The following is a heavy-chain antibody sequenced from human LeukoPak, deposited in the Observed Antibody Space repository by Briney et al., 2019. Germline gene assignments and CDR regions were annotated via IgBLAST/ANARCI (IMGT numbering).Heavy chain of an antibody. CDR3: AMGDYFDY. J-gene: IGHJ4*02. CDR1: GFKFNTYA. CDR2: ISYDGTNE. Sequence: GGSLRLSCTASGFKFNTYAMHWVRQAPGKGLEWVAVISYDGTNEDYADSVKGRFTISRDNSKNTLYLQMNSLRVEDTAMYYCAMGDYFDYWGQGTLVTVSS. V-gene: IGHV3-30-3*01.